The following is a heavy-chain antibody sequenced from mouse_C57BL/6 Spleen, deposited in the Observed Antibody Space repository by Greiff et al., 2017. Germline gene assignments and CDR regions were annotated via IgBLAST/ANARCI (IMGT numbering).Heavy chain of an antibody. D-gene: IGHD2-1*01. Sequence: VQRVASGAGFVQPGESLKLSCESIEYEFPSLDLSWVRTTPGKRLELVAAINSDGGSTYYPDTMERRYIISRDNTKTTLYLRMSSLRSEDTALYDCARSGNYGAMDYWGQGTSVTVSS. CDR2: INSDGGST. J-gene: IGHJ4*01. CDR3: ARSGNYGAMDY. CDR1: EYEFPSLD. V-gene: IGHV5-2*01.